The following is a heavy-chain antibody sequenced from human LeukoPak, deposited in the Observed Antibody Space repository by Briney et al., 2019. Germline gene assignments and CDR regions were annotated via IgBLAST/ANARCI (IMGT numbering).Heavy chain of an antibody. CDR1: GDPIRSRY. V-gene: IGHV4-59*11. D-gene: IGHD5-12*01. J-gene: IGHJ4*02. Sequence: SETLSLTCTVSGDPIRSRYWNWIRQPPGKGLEWIGSVYYTGGTIYNPSFKSRLTISLDTSKNQFSLSLKSVTAGDTAVYFCARGDEHNSGYPHFDSWGQGTLVTVSS. CDR2: VYYTGGT. CDR3: ARGDEHNSGYPHFDS.